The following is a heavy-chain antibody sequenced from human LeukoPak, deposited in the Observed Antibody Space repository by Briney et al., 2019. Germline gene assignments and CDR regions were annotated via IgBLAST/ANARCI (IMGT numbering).Heavy chain of an antibody. J-gene: IGHJ4*02. V-gene: IGHV4-30-4*08. CDR2: IYYNRST. D-gene: IGHD3-22*01. CDR3: ARSLHYYDSSGYYFVFSVAYYFDY. CDR1: GSSISSGEYY. Sequence: KSSQTLSLTCTVSGSSISSGEYYWSWIRQHPGKGLEWIGYIYYNRSTYYNPSLKSRVTISVDTSKNHFSLKLTSVAAADTAVYYCARSLHYYDSSGYYFVFSVAYYFDYWGQGTLVTVSS.